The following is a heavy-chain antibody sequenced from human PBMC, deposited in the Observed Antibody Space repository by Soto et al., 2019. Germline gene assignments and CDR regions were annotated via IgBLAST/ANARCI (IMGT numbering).Heavy chain of an antibody. CDR2: IIPILGIA. J-gene: IGHJ3*02. Sequence: SVKVSCKASGGTFSSYTISWVRQAPGQGLEWMGRIIPILGIANYAQKFQGRVTITADKSTSTAYMELSSLRSEDTAVYYCARERSSGDAIDIWGQGTMVTVSS. V-gene: IGHV1-69*04. CDR1: GGTFSSYT. CDR3: ARERSSGDAIDI. D-gene: IGHD6-6*01.